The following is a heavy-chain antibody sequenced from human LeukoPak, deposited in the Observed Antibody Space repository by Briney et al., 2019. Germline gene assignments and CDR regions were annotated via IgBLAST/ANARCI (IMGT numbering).Heavy chain of an antibody. J-gene: IGHJ4*02. Sequence: PLASVNVSCKASGYTFTSYDINWVRQANGQGLEWMGWMNPNSGNTGYAQKFQGRVTMTRNTSISTAYMELSSLRSEDTAVYYCARGARTTVVTPYYWGQGTLVTVSS. CDR1: GYTFTSYD. V-gene: IGHV1-8*01. D-gene: IGHD4-23*01. CDR3: ARGARTTVVTPYY. CDR2: MNPNSGNT.